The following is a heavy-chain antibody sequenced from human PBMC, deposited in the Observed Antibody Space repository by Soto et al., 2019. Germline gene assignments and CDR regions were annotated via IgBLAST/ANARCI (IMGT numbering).Heavy chain of an antibody. CDR2: ISTYTGNT. CDR1: GYTFTNYD. D-gene: IGHD3-10*01. Sequence: QVHLVQSGAEVKKPGASVKVSCKASGYTFTNYDINWVRQAPGQGLEWMGWISTYTGNTNYAQKLQGRVTMTTDTTKSTAYMEQRSLRADDTAAYDCARGYYYGSGRPTPGGMDVWGQGTTVTVSS. CDR3: ARGYYYGSGRPTPGGMDV. V-gene: IGHV1-18*01. J-gene: IGHJ6*02.